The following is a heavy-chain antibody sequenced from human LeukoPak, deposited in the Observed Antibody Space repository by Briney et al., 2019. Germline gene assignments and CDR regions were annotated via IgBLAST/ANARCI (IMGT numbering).Heavy chain of an antibody. CDR1: GFTFSNYA. CDR3: AKGGRDTGGNWFDP. Sequence: GGSLRLSCAASGFTFSNYAVTWVRQAPGKGLDWVSGISGGGGNTYYADSVKGRFTISRDNSKKTVHLQMSSLRAEDTAVYYCAKGGRDTGGNWFDPWGQGTLVTVSS. CDR2: ISGGGGNT. D-gene: IGHD2-8*02. V-gene: IGHV3-23*01. J-gene: IGHJ5*02.